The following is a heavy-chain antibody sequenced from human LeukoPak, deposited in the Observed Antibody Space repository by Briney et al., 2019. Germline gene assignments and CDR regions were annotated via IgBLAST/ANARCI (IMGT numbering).Heavy chain of an antibody. D-gene: IGHD1-26*01. J-gene: IGHJ4*02. V-gene: IGHV3-43D*03. CDR1: GFTFDVYA. Sequence: GGSLRLSCAASGFTFDVYAMHWVRQGPGKGLEWVSLISWDDGSTYYADSVKGRFTISRDNSKNSLYLQMNSLTAEDTALYYCAKEVGRSDSYYYFDYWGQGTLVTVSS. CDR2: ISWDDGST. CDR3: AKEVGRSDSYYYFDY.